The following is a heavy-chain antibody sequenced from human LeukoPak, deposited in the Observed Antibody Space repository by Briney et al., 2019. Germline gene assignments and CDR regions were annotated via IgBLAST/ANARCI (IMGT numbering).Heavy chain of an antibody. Sequence: GGSLRLSCEVSGFTFSKSWMHWVRQAPGKGLVWVSAISPSVGSTYYADSVKGRFTISTDNSKNTLYLQMNHLRVDDTAVYYCAKEEADWGQGTLVTVSS. CDR3: AKEEAD. CDR1: GFTFSKSW. V-gene: IGHV3-23*01. J-gene: IGHJ4*02. CDR2: ISPSVGST.